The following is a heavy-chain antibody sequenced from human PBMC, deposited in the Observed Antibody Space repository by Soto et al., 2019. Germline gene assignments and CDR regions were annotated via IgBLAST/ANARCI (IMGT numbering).Heavy chain of an antibody. J-gene: IGHJ4*02. CDR3: ARMSIQHSSGYPHYFEY. CDR1: GGSISSGGYY. CDR2: IYYSGST. Sequence: SETLSLTCTVSGGSISSGGYYWSWIRQHPGKGLEWIGYIYYSGSTYYNPSLKSRVTISVDTSKNQFSLKLSSVTAADTAVYYCARMSIQHSSGYPHYFEYWGQGTLVTVSS. V-gene: IGHV4-31*03. D-gene: IGHD3-22*01.